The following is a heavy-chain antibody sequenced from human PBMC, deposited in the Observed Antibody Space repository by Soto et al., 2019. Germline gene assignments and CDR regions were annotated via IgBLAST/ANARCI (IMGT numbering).Heavy chain of an antibody. CDR2: LSDSGGSI. V-gene: IGHV3-23*01. CDR1: GFTFSRHA. D-gene: IGHD3-22*01. J-gene: IGHJ6*02. Sequence: PGGSLRLSCAASGFTFSRHAMTWVRQAPGKGLEWVSGLSDSGGSIYYADSVKGRFTISRDNSMNTLYLQMSSLRAEDTAVYYCARVNGYYYYGMVGWGQGTTVNVAS. CDR3: ARVNGYYYYGMVG.